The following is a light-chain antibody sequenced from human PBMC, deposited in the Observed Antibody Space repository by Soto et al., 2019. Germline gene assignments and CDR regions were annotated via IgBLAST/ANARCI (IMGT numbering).Light chain of an antibody. J-gene: IGLJ3*02. Sequence: QAVLTQSPSASASLGASVKLTCTLSSGHSNYAIAWHQQQAEKGPRFLMKLNSDGSHTKGDGIPDRFSGSSSGAERYLTISSLQSEDEADYYCQTWGSGIWVFGGGTKVTVL. CDR2: LNSDGSH. CDR1: SGHSNYA. CDR3: QTWGSGIWV. V-gene: IGLV4-69*01.